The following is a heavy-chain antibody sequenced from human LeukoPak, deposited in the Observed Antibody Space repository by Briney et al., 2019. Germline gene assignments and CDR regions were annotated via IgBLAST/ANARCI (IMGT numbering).Heavy chain of an antibody. D-gene: IGHD4-17*01. CDR1: GGTFSSYA. CDR3: ARNGDYVPDDAFDI. J-gene: IGHJ3*02. V-gene: IGHV1-69*05. CDR2: IIPIFGRA. Sequence: SVKVSCKASGGTFSSYAISWVRQAPGQGLEWMGRIIPIFGRANYAQKFQGRVTITTDESTSTAYMELSSLRSEDTAVYYCARNGDYVPDDAFDIWGQGTMVTVSS.